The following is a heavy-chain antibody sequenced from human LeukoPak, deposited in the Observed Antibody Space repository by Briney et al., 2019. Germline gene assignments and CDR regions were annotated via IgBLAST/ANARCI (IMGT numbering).Heavy chain of an antibody. CDR3: ATAPPRGGDCGNYYGMDV. V-gene: IGHV1-24*01. CDR2: FDPEDGET. CDR1: GYTLTELS. Sequence: ASVKVSCKVSGYTLTELSMHWVRQAPGKGLEWMGGFDPEDGETIYAQKFQGRVTMTEDTSTDTAYMELSSLRSEDTAVYYCATAPPRGGDCGNYYGMDVWGQGTTVTVS. D-gene: IGHD2-21*02. J-gene: IGHJ6*02.